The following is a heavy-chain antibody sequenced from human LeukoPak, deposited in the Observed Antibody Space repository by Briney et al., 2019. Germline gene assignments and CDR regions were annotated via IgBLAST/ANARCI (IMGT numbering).Heavy chain of an antibody. V-gene: IGHV5-51*01. Sequence: GESLKISCKGSGYRFTSYWIGWVRQMPGKGLEWMGIIYPSDSDSRYSPSFQGQVTISADKSISTAYLQWSSLKASDTPMYYCASGARTDYFAYWGQGTLVTVSS. CDR2: IYPSDSDS. CDR3: ASGARTDYFAY. D-gene: IGHD6-6*01. J-gene: IGHJ4*02. CDR1: GYRFTSYW.